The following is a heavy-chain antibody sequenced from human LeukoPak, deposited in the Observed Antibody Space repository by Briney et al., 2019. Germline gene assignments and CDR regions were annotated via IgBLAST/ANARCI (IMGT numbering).Heavy chain of an antibody. CDR1: GGSISSYY. CDR2: IYISGST. D-gene: IGHD5-18*01. V-gene: IGHV4-4*07. Sequence: SETLSLTCTVSGGSISSYYWSWIRQPAGKGLEWIGRIYISGSTNYNPSLKSRVTISVDTSKNQFSLKLSSVTAADTAVYYCARDLVDTAMGEFDYWGQGTLVTVSS. J-gene: IGHJ4*02. CDR3: ARDLVDTAMGEFDY.